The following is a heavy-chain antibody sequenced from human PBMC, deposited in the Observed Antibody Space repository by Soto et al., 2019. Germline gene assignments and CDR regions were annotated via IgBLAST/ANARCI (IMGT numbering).Heavy chain of an antibody. CDR2: IRSKAYGGTT. V-gene: IGHV3-49*03. D-gene: IGHD6-19*01. CDR1: GFTFGDYA. J-gene: IGHJ6*02. CDR3: TRVLEQWLVMLDYYYGMDV. Sequence: GGSLRLSCTASGFTFGDYAMSWFRQAPGKGLEWVGFIRSKAYGGTTEYAASVKGRFTISRDDSKSIAYLQMNSLKTEDTAVYYCTRVLEQWLVMLDYYYGMDVWGQGTTVTVSS.